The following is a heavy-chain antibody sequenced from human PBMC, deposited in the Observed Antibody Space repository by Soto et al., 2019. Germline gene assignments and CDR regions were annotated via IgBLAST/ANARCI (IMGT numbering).Heavy chain of an antibody. CDR3: ARDRDYYKADY. V-gene: IGHV3-30*03. Sequence: PGGSLRLSCAASGFTFRNYVMHWVRQAPGKGLEWVAVISTDGSIKNYADSVKGRFTISRDNVKNTLFLQMNSLRAEDTAVYYCARDRDYYKADYWGQGTLVTVSS. J-gene: IGHJ4*01. CDR1: GFTFRNYV. CDR2: ISTDGSIK. D-gene: IGHD3-10*01.